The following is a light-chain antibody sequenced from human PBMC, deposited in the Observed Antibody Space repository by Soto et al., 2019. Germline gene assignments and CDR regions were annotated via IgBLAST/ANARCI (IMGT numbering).Light chain of an antibody. V-gene: IGKV3-20*01. J-gene: IGKJ1*01. Sequence: DMLLTQSPGTLSLSPGERATLSCGASQSINSWSLAWYQQKPGQAPRLLIYDASSRATGIPDRCSGSGSGTDFTLTISRLEPEDFAVYYCQQYGSSPRTFGQGTKVDIK. CDR3: QQYGSSPRT. CDR2: DAS. CDR1: QSINSWS.